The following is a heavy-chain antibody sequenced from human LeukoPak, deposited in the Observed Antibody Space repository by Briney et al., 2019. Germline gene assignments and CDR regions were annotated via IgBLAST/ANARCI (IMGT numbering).Heavy chain of an antibody. CDR3: ARKWLSNAFDI. CDR2: INWNGGRT. V-gene: IGHV3-20*04. CDR1: GFTFDDFG. J-gene: IGHJ3*02. Sequence: GGPLRLSCAASGFTFDDFGMSWVRQVPGKGLEWVSGINWNGGRTGYADSVKGRFTISRDNAKKSLYLQMNSLRAEDTALYYCARKWLSNAFDIWGQGIMVTVSS. D-gene: IGHD5-12*01.